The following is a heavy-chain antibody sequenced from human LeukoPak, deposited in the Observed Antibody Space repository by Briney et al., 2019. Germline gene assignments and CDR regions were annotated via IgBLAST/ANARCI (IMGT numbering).Heavy chain of an antibody. CDR2: IIPIFGTA. V-gene: IGHV1-69*06. CDR1: GYTFTSYG. D-gene: IGHD6-6*01. CDR3: ARGYTSSSSFAERYYYYYMDV. J-gene: IGHJ6*03. Sequence: SVKVSCKASGYTFTSYGISWVRQAPGQGLEWMGGIIPIFGTANYAQKFQGRVTITADKSTSTAYMELSSLRSEDTAVYYCARGYTSSSSFAERYYYYYMDVWGKGTTVTVSS.